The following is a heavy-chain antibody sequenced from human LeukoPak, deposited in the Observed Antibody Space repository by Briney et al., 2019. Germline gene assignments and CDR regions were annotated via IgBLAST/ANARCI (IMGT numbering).Heavy chain of an antibody. Sequence: GASVKVSCKASGYTFTSYDINWVRQATGQGLEWMGWMNPNSGNTGYAQKFQGRVTMTRNTSISTAYMELSSLRSEDTAVYYCARGPMTTVKLGGWFDPWGQGTLVTVSS. J-gene: IGHJ5*02. CDR1: GYTFTSYD. V-gene: IGHV1-8*01. D-gene: IGHD4-11*01. CDR3: ARGPMTTVKLGGWFDP. CDR2: MNPNSGNT.